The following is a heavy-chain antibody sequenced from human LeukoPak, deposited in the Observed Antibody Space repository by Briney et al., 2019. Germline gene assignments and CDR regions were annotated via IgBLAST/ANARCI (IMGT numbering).Heavy chain of an antibody. Sequence: PGGSLRLSCAASGFTFSSYWMHWVRQAPGKGLVWVSRINSDGSSTSYADSVKGRFTISRDNAKNTLYLQMNSLRAEDTAAYYCAKVGRDYRILDVWGKGTTVTVSS. J-gene: IGHJ6*04. CDR1: GFTFSSYW. CDR2: INSDGSST. V-gene: IGHV3-74*01. D-gene: IGHD4-11*01. CDR3: AKVGRDYRILDV.